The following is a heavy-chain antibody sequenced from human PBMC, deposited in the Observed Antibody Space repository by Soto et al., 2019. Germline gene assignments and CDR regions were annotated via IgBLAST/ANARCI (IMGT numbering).Heavy chain of an antibody. CDR2: IYHSGST. J-gene: IGHJ6*02. Sequence: SETLSLTCAVSGGSISSGGYSWSWIRQPPGKGQEWIGYIYHSGSTYYNPSLKSRVTISVDTSKNQFSLKLSSVTAADTAVYYCARGREYCSSTSCLWYYYYYGMDVWGQGTTVTVSS. V-gene: IGHV4-30-2*01. D-gene: IGHD2-2*01. CDR3: ARGREYCSSTSCLWYYYYYGMDV. CDR1: GGSISSGGYS.